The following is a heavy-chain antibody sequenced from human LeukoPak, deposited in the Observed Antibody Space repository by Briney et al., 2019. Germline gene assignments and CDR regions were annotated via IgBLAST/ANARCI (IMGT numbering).Heavy chain of an antibody. CDR3: ARDRPTGYSSGWYWGFDY. J-gene: IGHJ4*02. D-gene: IGHD6-19*01. CDR2: IYDSGST. Sequence: PSETLSLTCTVSGGSIRSSYYYWGWIRQPPGKGLEWIGSIYDSGSTYYNPSLKSRVTISVDTSKNQFSLKLNSVTAADTAVYYCARDRPTGYSSGWYWGFDYWGQGTLVTVSS. V-gene: IGHV4-39*02. CDR1: GGSIRSSYYY.